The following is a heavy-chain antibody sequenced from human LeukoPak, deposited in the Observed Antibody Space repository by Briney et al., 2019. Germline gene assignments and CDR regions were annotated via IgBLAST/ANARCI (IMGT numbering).Heavy chain of an antibody. D-gene: IGHD6-13*01. CDR3: ARVISSSLYYYYGMDV. CDR2: ISSSGSTI. J-gene: IGHJ6*04. V-gene: IGHV3-48*03. CDR1: GFTFSGYE. Sequence: GGSLRLSCAASGFTFSGYEMNWVRQAPGKGLEWVSYISSSGSTIYYADSVKGRFTISRDNAKNSLYLQMNSLRAEDTAVYYCARVISSSLYYYYGMDVWGKGTTVTVSS.